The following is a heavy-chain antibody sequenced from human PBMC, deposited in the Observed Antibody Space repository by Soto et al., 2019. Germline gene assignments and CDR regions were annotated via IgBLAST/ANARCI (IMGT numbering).Heavy chain of an antibody. J-gene: IGHJ6*02. CDR3: ARDLRWDTIFGVADYGMDV. CDR2: INPSGGST. Sequence: GASVKVSCKASGYTFTSYYMHWVRQAPGQGLEWMGIINPSGGSTSYAQKFQGRVTMTRDTSTSTVYMELSSLRSEDTAVYYCARDLRWDTIFGVADYGMDVWGQGTTVTVSS. V-gene: IGHV1-46*01. CDR1: GYTFTSYY. D-gene: IGHD3-3*01.